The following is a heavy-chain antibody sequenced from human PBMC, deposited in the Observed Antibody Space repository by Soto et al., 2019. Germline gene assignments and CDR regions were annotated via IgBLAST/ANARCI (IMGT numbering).Heavy chain of an antibody. Sequence: GGSLRLSCAASGFTFSRYEMNWVRQAPGKGLEWVSYISSSGSTIYYADSVKGRFTISRDNAKNSLYLQMNSLRAEDTAVYYSASRDYDYVWGTSGAFDIWGQGTMVTVSS. J-gene: IGHJ3*02. CDR1: GFTFSRYE. CDR2: ISSSGSTI. CDR3: ASRDYDYVWGTSGAFDI. V-gene: IGHV3-48*03. D-gene: IGHD3-16*01.